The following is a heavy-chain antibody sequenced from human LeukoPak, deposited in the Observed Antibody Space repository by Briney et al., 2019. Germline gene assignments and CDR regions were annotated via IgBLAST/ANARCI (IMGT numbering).Heavy chain of an antibody. V-gene: IGHV3-48*04. Sequence: SGGSLRLSCAASEFTFVRYAMNWVRQAPGKGLEWVPYISSSSFKIGYADSVKGRFTISRDNSKNSLYLQMDSLRVEDTAVYYCARDPSYGSSWYYYMDVWGKGTTVTVSS. CDR1: EFTFVRYA. CDR3: ARDPSYGSSWYYYMDV. D-gene: IGHD6-13*01. CDR2: ISSSSFKI. J-gene: IGHJ6*03.